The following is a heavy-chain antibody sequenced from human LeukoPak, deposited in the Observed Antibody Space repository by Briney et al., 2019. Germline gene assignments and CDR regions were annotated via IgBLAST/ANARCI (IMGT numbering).Heavy chain of an antibody. Sequence: PSETLSLTCTVSGGSISSSSYYWGWIRQPPGKGLEWIGSIYYSGSTYYNPSLKSRVTISVDTSKNQFSLKLSSVTAADTAVYYCARPIRPDYYMDVWGKGTTVTISS. J-gene: IGHJ6*03. CDR3: ARPIRPDYYMDV. D-gene: IGHD3-16*01. V-gene: IGHV4-39*07. CDR1: GGSISSSSYY. CDR2: IYYSGST.